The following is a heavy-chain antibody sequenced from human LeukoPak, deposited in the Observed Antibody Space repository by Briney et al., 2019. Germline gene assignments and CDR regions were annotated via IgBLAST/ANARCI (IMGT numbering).Heavy chain of an antibody. CDR1: GFTFSTYA. V-gene: IGHV3-23*01. CDR3: ATRRYDSSGFDH. D-gene: IGHD3-22*01. CDR2: ISSSGGST. Sequence: GGSLRLSYAASGFTFSTYAMSSVRQAPGKGLEWFSAISSSGGSTYYADSVKGRFTISRDNSKNTLYLQMNSLRAEDTAVYYCATRRYDSSGFDHWGQGTLVTVSS. J-gene: IGHJ4*02.